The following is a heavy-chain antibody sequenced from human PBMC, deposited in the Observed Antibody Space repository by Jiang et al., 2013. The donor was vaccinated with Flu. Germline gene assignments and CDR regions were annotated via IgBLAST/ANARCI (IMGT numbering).Heavy chain of an antibody. CDR2: INPNSGGT. CDR1: GYTFTGYY. V-gene: IGHV1-2*02. Sequence: SGAEVKKPGASVKVSCKASGYTFTGYYMHWVRQAPGQGLEWMGWINPNSGGTNYAQKFQGRVTMTRDTSISTAYMELSRLRSDDTAVYYCAGGYCTNGVCTSPFDYWGQGTLVTVSS. CDR3: AGGYCTNGVCTSPFDY. J-gene: IGHJ4*02. D-gene: IGHD2-8*01.